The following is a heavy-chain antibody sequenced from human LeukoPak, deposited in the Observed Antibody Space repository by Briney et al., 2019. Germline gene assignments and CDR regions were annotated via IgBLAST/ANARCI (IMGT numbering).Heavy chain of an antibody. CDR2: MNPNSGNT. CDR3: ARVVERYPYNDLSGRGRSMDV. D-gene: IGHD3-3*01. Sequence: ASVKVSCKASGYTFTSYDVNWVRQATGQGLEWMAWMNPNSGNTGYAQKFQGRIIMTRNTSINTAYMELSRLKSEDTAVYYCARVVERYPYNDLSGRGRSMDVWGQGTTVTVSS. J-gene: IGHJ6*01. V-gene: IGHV1-8*01. CDR1: GYTFTSYD.